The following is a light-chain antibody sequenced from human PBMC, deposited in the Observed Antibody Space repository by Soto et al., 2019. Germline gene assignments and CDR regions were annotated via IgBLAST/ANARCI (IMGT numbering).Light chain of an antibody. J-gene: IGKJ4*01. CDR2: AAS. CDR3: QQADRFPLT. CDR1: QGISTW. V-gene: IGKV1-12*01. Sequence: DIPMTQSPPSVSASVGDRVTITCRASQGISTWVAWYQQKPGTAPKLLIFAASSLQSGVPSRFSGGGSGTDFTLIISSLQPDDFATYYCQQADRFPLTFGGGTKVEIK.